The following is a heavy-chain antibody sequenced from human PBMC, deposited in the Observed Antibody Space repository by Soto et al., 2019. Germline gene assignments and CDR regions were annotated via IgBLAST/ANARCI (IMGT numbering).Heavy chain of an antibody. V-gene: IGHV4-31*03. CDR2: IYYSGST. J-gene: IGHJ4*02. CDR1: GGSISIGGYY. CDR3: ARAGDYYDSSGKVDY. D-gene: IGHD3-22*01. Sequence: QVQLQESGPGLVKPSQTLSLTGPVSGGSISIGGYYWGWIRQHPGKGRGWIGYIYYSGSTYYNPSLKSRVTISVDTSKNQFSLKLSSVTAADTAVYYCARAGDYYDSSGKVDYWGQGTLVTVSS.